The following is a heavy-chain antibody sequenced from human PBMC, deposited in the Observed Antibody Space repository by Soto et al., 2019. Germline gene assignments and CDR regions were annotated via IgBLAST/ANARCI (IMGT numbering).Heavy chain of an antibody. CDR1: GASVKNYF. CDR2: VSYSGGT. D-gene: IGHD3-9*01. V-gene: IGHV4-59*08. J-gene: IGHJ4*02. Sequence: SETLSLTCTVTGASVKNYFWSWILQPPWKRLEWLGYVSYSGGTNSNPSVKGRVNISVDTSKNQFSLNLTSATAADTAIYYCVRTTGHMTGFYYWGQGTLVTVSS. CDR3: VRTTGHMTGFYY.